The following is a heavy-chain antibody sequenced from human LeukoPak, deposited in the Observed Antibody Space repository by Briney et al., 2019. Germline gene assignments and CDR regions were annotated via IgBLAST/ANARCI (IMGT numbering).Heavy chain of an antibody. CDR3: ARVVGEMVYAIPIYYYYYYMDV. CDR1: GYSFVLYG. D-gene: IGHD2-8*01. V-gene: IGHV1-18*01. J-gene: IGHJ6*03. CDR2: ISTYNGNT. Sequence: ASVKVSCKASGYSFVLYGISWVRQAPGQGPEWMGWISTYNGNTKYAEKFQGRVTMTTDTSTSTAYMELRSLRSDDTAVYYCARVVGEMVYAIPIYYYYYYMDVWGKGTTVTVSS.